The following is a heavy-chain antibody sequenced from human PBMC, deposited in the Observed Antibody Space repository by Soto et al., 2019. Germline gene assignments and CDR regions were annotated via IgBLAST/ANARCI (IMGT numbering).Heavy chain of an antibody. V-gene: IGHV1-69*01. CDR1: GGTFSSYA. J-gene: IGHJ6*02. CDR2: IIPISDTT. D-gene: IGHD2-2*01. CDR3: ARSQGSSTSLEIYYYYYYGMDV. Sequence: QVQLVQSGAEVKKPGSSVKVSCKASGGTFSSYAISWVRQAPGQGLEWMGGIIPISDTTNYAQKFQGRVTITADESTSTAYMELSSLRSEDTAVYYCARSQGSSTSLEIYYYYYYGMDVWGQGTTATVSS.